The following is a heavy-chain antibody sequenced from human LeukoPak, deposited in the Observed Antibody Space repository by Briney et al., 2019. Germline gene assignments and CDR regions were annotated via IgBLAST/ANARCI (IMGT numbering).Heavy chain of an antibody. CDR1: GFTFSSFA. CDR3: ARAEAYWYGC. Sequence: GGSLRLSCVASGFTFSSFAVHWVRQAPGKGLEWVAVISYDGSNRYYADSVKGRFTISRDNSKNTLYLQMNSLRTEDTAVYYCARAEAYWYGCWGQGTLVTVSS. D-gene: IGHD2-8*02. J-gene: IGHJ4*02. CDR2: ISYDGSNR. V-gene: IGHV3-30*04.